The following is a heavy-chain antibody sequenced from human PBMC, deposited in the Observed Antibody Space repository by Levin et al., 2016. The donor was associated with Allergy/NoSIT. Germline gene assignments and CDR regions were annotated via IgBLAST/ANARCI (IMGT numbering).Heavy chain of an antibody. Sequence: GESLKISCAASGFTFSSYAMHWVRQAPGKGLEYVSAISSNGGSTYYANSVKGRFTISRDNSKNTLYLQMGSLRAEDMAVYYCARDHCSGGSCSLAPPGLGAFDIWGQGTMVTVSS. D-gene: IGHD2-15*01. CDR1: GFTFSSYA. CDR3: ARDHCSGGSCSLAPPGLGAFDI. J-gene: IGHJ3*02. CDR2: ISSNGGST. V-gene: IGHV3-64*01.